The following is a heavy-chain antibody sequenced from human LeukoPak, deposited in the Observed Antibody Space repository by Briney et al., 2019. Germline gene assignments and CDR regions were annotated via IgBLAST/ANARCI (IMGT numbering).Heavy chain of an antibody. CDR3: AGLTTTAWYFDL. Sequence: SQTLSLTCTVSGGSISSGVYYWSWIRQHPGKSLEWIGYIYYSGSTYYNPSLKSRVTISVDTSKNQFSLKLSSVTAADTAVYYCAGLTTTAWYFDLWGRGTLVTVSS. V-gene: IGHV4-31*03. CDR1: GGSISSGVYY. J-gene: IGHJ2*01. CDR2: IYYSGST. D-gene: IGHD1-26*01.